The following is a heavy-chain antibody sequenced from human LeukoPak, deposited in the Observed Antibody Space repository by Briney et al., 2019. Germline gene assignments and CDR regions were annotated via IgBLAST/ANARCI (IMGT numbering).Heavy chain of an antibody. J-gene: IGHJ3*02. CDR1: GGAFSSYA. D-gene: IGHD5-24*01. CDR3: ARDRGDAFDI. V-gene: IGHV1-69*01. Sequence: SVKVSCKASGGAFSSYAISWVRQAPGQGLEWMGGIIPIFGTANYAQKFQGRVTITEDESTSTAYMELRSLRSEDTAVYYCARDRGDAFDIWGQGTMVTVSS. CDR2: IIPIFGTA.